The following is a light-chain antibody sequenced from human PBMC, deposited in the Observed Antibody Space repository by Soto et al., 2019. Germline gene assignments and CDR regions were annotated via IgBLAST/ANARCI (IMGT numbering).Light chain of an antibody. CDR1: QSVSST. CDR3: QQRSNWPPLT. J-gene: IGKJ5*01. V-gene: IGKV3-11*01. CDR2: DAS. Sequence: EIVMTQSPATLSVSPGERATLSCRASQSVSSTLAWYQQKPGQAPRLLIYDASNRATGIPARFSGSGSGTDFTLTISSLEPEDFAVYYCQQRSNWPPLTFGQGTRLEIK.